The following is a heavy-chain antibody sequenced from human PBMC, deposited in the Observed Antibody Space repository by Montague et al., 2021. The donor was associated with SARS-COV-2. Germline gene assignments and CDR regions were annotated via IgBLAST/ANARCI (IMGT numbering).Heavy chain of an antibody. J-gene: IGHJ3*02. V-gene: IGHV6-1*01. Sequence: CAISGDSVSGDTVSWNWIRQSPSRGLEWLGRTYYRSRWFYHYEVSMKGRISIKADTSKNQFSLQLDSVTPEDTAVYYCARGDGLRPYTGYAFDIWGQGTLVTVSS. D-gene: IGHD3-16*01. CDR2: TYYRSRWFY. CDR1: GDSVSGDTVS. CDR3: ARGDGLRPYTGYAFDI.